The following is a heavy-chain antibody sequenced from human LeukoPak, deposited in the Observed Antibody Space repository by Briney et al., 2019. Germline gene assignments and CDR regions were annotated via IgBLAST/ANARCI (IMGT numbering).Heavy chain of an antibody. CDR2: ISSSSSTI. V-gene: IGHV3-48*01. CDR3: AKSPSSWKFDD. J-gene: IGHJ4*02. D-gene: IGHD6-13*01. Sequence: GGSLRLSCAASGFTFSSYAMSWVRQAPGKGLEWVSHISSSSSTIYYADSVKGRFTISRDNSENTLYLQMNSLRAEDTAVYYCAKSPSSWKFDDWGQGTLVTVSS. CDR1: GFTFSSYA.